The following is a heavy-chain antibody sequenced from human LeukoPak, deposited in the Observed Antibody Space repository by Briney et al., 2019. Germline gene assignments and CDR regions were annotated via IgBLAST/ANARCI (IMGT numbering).Heavy chain of an antibody. CDR3: AKDQMIQGYFFDY. D-gene: IGHD3-16*01. Sequence: GGSLRLSCAASGFTFSSYAMSWVRQAPGKGLEWVSGISGSGGSTYYADSVKGRFTISRDNSKNTLYLQMNSLRAEDTAVYYCAKDQMIQGYFFDYWGQGTLVTASS. V-gene: IGHV3-23*01. J-gene: IGHJ4*02. CDR2: ISGSGGST. CDR1: GFTFSSYA.